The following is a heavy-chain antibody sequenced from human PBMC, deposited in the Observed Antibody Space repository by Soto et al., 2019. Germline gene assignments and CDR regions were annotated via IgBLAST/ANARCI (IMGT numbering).Heavy chain of an antibody. CDR3: ARGSFITGTTGGNAFDI. CDR2: IYHSGST. CDR1: GGSISSGGYS. Sequence: QLQLQESGSGLVKPSQTLSLTCAVSGGSISSGGYSWSWIRQPPGKGLEWIGYIYHSGSTYYNPSLKSRVTISVDRSKNQFSLKLSSVTAADTAVYYCARGSFITGTTGGNAFDIWGQGTMVTVSS. J-gene: IGHJ3*02. D-gene: IGHD1-7*01. V-gene: IGHV4-30-2*01.